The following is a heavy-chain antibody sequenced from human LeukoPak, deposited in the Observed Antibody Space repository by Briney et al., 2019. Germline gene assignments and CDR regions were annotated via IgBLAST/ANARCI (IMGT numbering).Heavy chain of an antibody. CDR1: GGSISSYF. V-gene: IGHV4-59*08. CDR2: THYSGST. Sequence: SETLSLTCSVSGGSISSYFWTWIRQPPGRRLEWHGNTHYSGSTNYNPSLKGRVSISLDTSKNGFSLELTSVTAADTAVYYCATSVGYHGSKNAFDVWGLGTMVTVSS. J-gene: IGHJ3*01. CDR3: ATSVGYHGSKNAFDV. D-gene: IGHD2-15*01.